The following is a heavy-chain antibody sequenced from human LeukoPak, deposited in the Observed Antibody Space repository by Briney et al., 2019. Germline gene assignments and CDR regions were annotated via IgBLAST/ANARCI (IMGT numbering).Heavy chain of an antibody. J-gene: IGHJ4*02. CDR1: GFSFSNFA. Sequence: GGSLRLSCAASGFSFSNFAMSWVRQAPGKGLEWVSLIIGSSGDTFYADSLKGRFTISRDNSKNRLYLQMNSLRAEDTALYYCAKGAYDYIEMGYFDYWGQGTLVTVSS. V-gene: IGHV3-23*01. CDR3: AKGAYDYIEMGYFDY. CDR2: IIGSSGDT. D-gene: IGHD5-12*01.